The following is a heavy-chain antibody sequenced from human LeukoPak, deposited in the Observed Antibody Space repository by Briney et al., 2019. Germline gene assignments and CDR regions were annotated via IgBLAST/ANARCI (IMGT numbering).Heavy chain of an antibody. CDR1: GGSFSGYY. CDR3: ARGEYSGSTYYFDY. Sequence: PSDTLSLTCAVYGGSFSGYYWSWIRQPPGKGLEWIGEINHSGSTNYNPSLKSRVTISVDTSKNQFSLKLSSVTAADTAVYYCARGEYSGSTYYFDYWGQGTLVTVSS. J-gene: IGHJ4*02. CDR2: INHSGST. D-gene: IGHD1-26*01. V-gene: IGHV4-34*01.